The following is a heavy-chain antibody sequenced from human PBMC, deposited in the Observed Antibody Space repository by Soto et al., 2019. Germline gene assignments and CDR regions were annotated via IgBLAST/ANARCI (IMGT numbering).Heavy chain of an antibody. J-gene: IGHJ6*02. CDR1: GFTFSSYG. CDR3: ARDPVVILSYYYGMDV. D-gene: IGHD2-15*01. CDR2: IWYDGSNK. Sequence: QVQLVESGGGVVQPGRSLRLSCAASGFTFSSYGMHWVRQAPGKGLEWVAVIWYDGSNKYYADSVKGRFTISRDNSKNTLYLQMNSLRAEDTAVYYCARDPVVILSYYYGMDVWGQGTTVTVSS. V-gene: IGHV3-33*01.